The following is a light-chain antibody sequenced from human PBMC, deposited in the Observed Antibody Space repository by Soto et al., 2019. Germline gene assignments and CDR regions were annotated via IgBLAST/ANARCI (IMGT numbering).Light chain of an antibody. Sequence: QSVLTQPPSASGAPGQRVTISCSGSRSNIGSNTVNWYQQLPGTAPKLLIYSHNQRPSGVPDRFSVSKSGTSASLAISGRQSEDEADYYCATWDDNLDGYVFGTGTKVTVL. J-gene: IGLJ1*01. CDR1: RSNIGSNT. CDR2: SHN. V-gene: IGLV1-44*01. CDR3: ATWDDNLDGYV.